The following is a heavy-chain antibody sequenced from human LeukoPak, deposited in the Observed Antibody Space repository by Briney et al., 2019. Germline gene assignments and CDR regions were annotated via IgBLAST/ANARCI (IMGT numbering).Heavy chain of an antibody. CDR3: ARDGGYCSGGSCPNWFDP. CDR2: ISSSSSYI. J-gene: IGHJ5*02. D-gene: IGHD2-15*01. CDR1: GFTFSSYS. V-gene: IGHV3-21*01. Sequence: GSLRLSCAASGFTFSSYSMNWVRQAPGKGLEWVSSISSSSSYICYADSVKGRFTISRDNAKNSLYLQMNSLRAEDTAVYYCARDGGYCSGGSCPNWFDPWGQGTLVTVSS.